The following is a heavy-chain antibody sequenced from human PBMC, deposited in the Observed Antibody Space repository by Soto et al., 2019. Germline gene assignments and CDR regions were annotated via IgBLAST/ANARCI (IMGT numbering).Heavy chain of an antibody. J-gene: IGHJ4*02. V-gene: IGHV5-51*01. D-gene: IGHD3-22*01. Sequence: XESLKSSXEASVYTFISNLIACVRQVPGKDLEWMGIIYPGDSETKYSPSFLGQVTISVDKSITTAYLQWSSLKASDTAMYYCARSYDSSGYYYAVSYFDDWGQGTLVTGSS. CDR3: ARSYDSSGYYYAVSYFDD. CDR2: IYPGDSET. CDR1: VYTFISNL.